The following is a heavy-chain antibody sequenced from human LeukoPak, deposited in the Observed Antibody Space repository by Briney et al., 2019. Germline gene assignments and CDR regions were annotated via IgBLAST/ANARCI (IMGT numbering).Heavy chain of an antibody. CDR2: ISGSGGST. V-gene: IGHV3-23*01. CDR3: AKIVAWSEAARYAFDI. CDR1: GFTFSSYA. J-gene: IGHJ3*02. D-gene: IGHD2-15*01. Sequence: PGGSLRLSCAASGFTFSSYAMSWVRQAPGKGLEWVSAISGSGGSTYYADSVKGRFTISRDYSKNTLYLQMNSLRAEDTAVYYCAKIVAWSEAARYAFDIWGQGTMVTVSS.